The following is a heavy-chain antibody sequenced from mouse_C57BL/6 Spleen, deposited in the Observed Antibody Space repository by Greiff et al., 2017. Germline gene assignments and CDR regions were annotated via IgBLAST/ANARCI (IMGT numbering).Heavy chain of an antibody. V-gene: IGHV7-3*01. Sequence: DVMLVESGGGLVQPGGSLSLSCAASGFTFTDYYMSWVRQPPGKALEWLGFIRNKANGYTTESSASVKGRFTISRDNSQSILYLQMNALRAEDSATYYCARYELRERYFDVWGTGTTVTVSS. CDR2: IRNKANGYTT. CDR1: GFTFTDYY. CDR3: ARYELRERYFDV. J-gene: IGHJ1*03. D-gene: IGHD1-1*01.